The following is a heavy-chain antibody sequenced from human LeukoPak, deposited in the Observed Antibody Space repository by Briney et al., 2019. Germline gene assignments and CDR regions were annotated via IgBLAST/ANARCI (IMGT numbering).Heavy chain of an antibody. V-gene: IGHV3-48*03. Sequence: GGSLRLSCAASGFTFSSYEMNWVRQAPGRGLEWVSYISSSGSSIYYVDSVKGRIIISRDNAKNSLFLQMNSLRAEDTAVYYCARRGYYDTSGYLFDDWGQGTLVTVSS. CDR3: ARRGYYDTSGYLFDD. J-gene: IGHJ4*02. CDR1: GFTFSSYE. CDR2: ISSSGSSI. D-gene: IGHD3-22*01.